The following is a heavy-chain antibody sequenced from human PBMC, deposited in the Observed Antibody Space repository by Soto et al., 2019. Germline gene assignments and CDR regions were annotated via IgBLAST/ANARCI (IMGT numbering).Heavy chain of an antibody. CDR3: VIDKITRLFVY. J-gene: IGHJ4*02. V-gene: IGHV4-34*01. D-gene: IGHD3-10*01. CDR2: INHSGST. Sequence: PSETLSLTCAVYGGSFSGYYWSWIRQPPGKGLEWIGEINHSGSTNYNPSLKSRVTISVDTSKNQFSLKLTSVTAADTAVYYCVIDKITRLFVYWCQGTLVTGSS. CDR1: GGSFSGYY.